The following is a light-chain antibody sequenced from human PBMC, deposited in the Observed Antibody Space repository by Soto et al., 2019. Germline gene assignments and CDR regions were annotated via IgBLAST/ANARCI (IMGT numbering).Light chain of an antibody. Sequence: IGMTQSPATLSLSPCERETLSCRASQTIYSNVAWYQQRPGQPPRLLIYRASSRATGIPARFSGSGSGTEFTLTINSLQSEDFAVYYCQQYQNLWTFGQGTKVDIK. V-gene: IGKV3-15*01. J-gene: IGKJ1*01. CDR1: QTIYSN. CDR3: QQYQNLWT. CDR2: RAS.